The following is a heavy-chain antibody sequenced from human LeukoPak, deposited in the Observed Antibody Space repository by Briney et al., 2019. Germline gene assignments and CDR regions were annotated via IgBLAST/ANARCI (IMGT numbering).Heavy chain of an antibody. CDR2: IYTSGST. D-gene: IGHD4-23*01. CDR3: AKGGDNGGGWVGHIYYMDV. J-gene: IGHJ6*03. Sequence: SQTLSLTCTVSGGSISSGSYYWSWIRQPAGKGLEWIGRIYTSGSTTYDPSLKSRLTISLDTSKNQFSLTLSSVTAADTAVYYCAKGGDNGGGWVGHIYYMDVWGKETTVTVSS. CDR1: GGSISSGSYY. V-gene: IGHV4-61*02.